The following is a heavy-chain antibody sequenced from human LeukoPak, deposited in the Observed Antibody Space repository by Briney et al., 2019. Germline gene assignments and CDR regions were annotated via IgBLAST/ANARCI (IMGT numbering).Heavy chain of an antibody. D-gene: IGHD3-22*01. Sequence: ASVKVSCKASGGTLSSYAISWVRQAPGQGLEWMGGIIPIFGTANYAQKLQGRVTMTTDTSTSTAYMELRSLRSDDTAVYYCARGRVHRYYYDSSGYYGGAFDIWGQGTMVTVSS. CDR2: IIPIFGTA. CDR1: GGTLSSYA. CDR3: ARGRVHRYYYDSSGYYGGAFDI. J-gene: IGHJ3*02. V-gene: IGHV1-69*05.